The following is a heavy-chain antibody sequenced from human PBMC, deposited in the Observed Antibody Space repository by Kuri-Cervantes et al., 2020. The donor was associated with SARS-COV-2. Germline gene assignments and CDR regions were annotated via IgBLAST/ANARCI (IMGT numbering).Heavy chain of an antibody. V-gene: IGHV4-59*01. Sequence: GSLRLSCTVSGGSISSYYWSWIRQPPGKGLEWIGYIYYSGSTNYNPSLKSRVTISVDTSKNQFPLKLSSVTAADTAVYYCARRNSPYSSSSYYFDYWGQGTLVTVSS. D-gene: IGHD6-13*01. CDR1: GGSISSYY. CDR3: ARRNSPYSSSSYYFDY. J-gene: IGHJ4*02. CDR2: IYYSGST.